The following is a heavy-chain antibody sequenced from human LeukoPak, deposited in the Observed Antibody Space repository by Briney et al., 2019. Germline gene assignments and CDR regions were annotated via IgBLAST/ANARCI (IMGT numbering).Heavy chain of an antibody. V-gene: IGHV4-34*01. Sequence: SETLSLTCAVYGGSFSGYYWSWIRQPPGEGLEWIGEINHSGSTNYNPSLKSRVTISVDTSKNQFSLKLSSVTAADTAVYYCARGQSPFVSSSSYFDYWGQGTLVTVSS. CDR2: INHSGST. D-gene: IGHD6-6*01. CDR1: GGSFSGYY. CDR3: ARGQSPFVSSSSYFDY. J-gene: IGHJ4*02.